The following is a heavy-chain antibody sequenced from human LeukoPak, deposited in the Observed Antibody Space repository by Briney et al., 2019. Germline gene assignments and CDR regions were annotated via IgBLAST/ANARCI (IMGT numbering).Heavy chain of an antibody. CDR2: ISAYNGNT. V-gene: IGHV1-18*01. Sequence: ASVKVSCKASGYTFTSYGISWVRQAPGQGLEWMGWISAYNGNTNYAQKLQGRVTMTTDTSTSTAYMELRSLRSDDTAVYYCARGSSSWSYYYGMDVWGQGTTVTVSS. CDR1: GYTFTSYG. CDR3: ARGSSSWSYYYGMDV. J-gene: IGHJ6*02. D-gene: IGHD6-13*01.